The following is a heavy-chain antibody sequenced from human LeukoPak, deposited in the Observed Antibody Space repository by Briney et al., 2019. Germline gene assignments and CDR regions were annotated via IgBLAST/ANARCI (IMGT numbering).Heavy chain of an antibody. V-gene: IGHV4-34*01. D-gene: IGHD3-16*01. CDR1: GGSFSGYY. J-gene: IGHJ6*03. Sequence: SETLSLTCAVYGGSFSGYYLSWIRQPPGKGLEWIGEINHSGSTNYNPSIKSRVTISVDTSKNQFSLKLSSVTAADTAVYYCARGKRGEYVWGNYYYYMDVWGKGTTVTVSS. CDR3: ARGKRGEYVWGNYYYYMDV. CDR2: INHSGST.